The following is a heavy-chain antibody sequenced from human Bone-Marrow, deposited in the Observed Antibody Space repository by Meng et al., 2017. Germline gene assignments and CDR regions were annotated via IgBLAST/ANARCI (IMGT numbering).Heavy chain of an antibody. CDR1: GFTFSDSW. V-gene: IGHV3-7*01. CDR2: IKEDGSEK. D-gene: IGHD3-16*02. J-gene: IGHJ4*02. Sequence: GGSLRLSCAASGFTFSDSWMTWVRQAPGKGPEWVANIKEDGSEKYYVDSVRGRFTISRDNAKSSLYLQMNSLKVEDTAVYYCARDILFIGGQGTLVTVSS. CDR3: ARDILFI.